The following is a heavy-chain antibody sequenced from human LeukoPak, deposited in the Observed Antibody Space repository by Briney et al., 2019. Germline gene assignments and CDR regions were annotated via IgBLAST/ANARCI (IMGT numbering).Heavy chain of an antibody. Sequence: PGGSLRLSCAASGFTFSSYAMSWVRQAPGKGLEWVSAISGSGGSTYYADSVKGRFTISRDNSKNTLYLQMNSLRAEDTAVYYCAKDLVAAAGPTPSNYFDYWGQGTLVTVSS. J-gene: IGHJ4*02. CDR1: GFTFSSYA. CDR2: ISGSGGST. CDR3: AKDLVAAAGPTPSNYFDY. D-gene: IGHD6-13*01. V-gene: IGHV3-23*01.